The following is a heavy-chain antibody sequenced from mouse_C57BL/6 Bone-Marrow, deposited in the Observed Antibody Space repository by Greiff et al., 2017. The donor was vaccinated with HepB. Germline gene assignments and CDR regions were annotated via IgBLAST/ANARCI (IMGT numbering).Heavy chain of an antibody. J-gene: IGHJ1*03. D-gene: IGHD6-1*01. CDR3: ARKGCLPYFDV. CDR1: GYSITSGYY. CDR2: ISYDGSN. V-gene: IGHV3-6*01. Sequence: EVKLVESGPGLVKPSQSLSLTCSVTGYSITSGYYWNWIRQFPGNKLEWMGYISYDGSNNYNPSLKNRISITRDTSKNQFFLKLNSVTTEDTATYYCARKGCLPYFDVWGTGTTVTVSS.